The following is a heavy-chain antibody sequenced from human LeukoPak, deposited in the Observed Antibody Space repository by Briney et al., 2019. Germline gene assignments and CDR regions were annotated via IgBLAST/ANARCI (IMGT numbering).Heavy chain of an antibody. CDR2: IYYSGST. Sequence: SQTLSLTCTVSGGSISSGDYYWSWIRQPPGKGLEWIGYIYYSGSTYYNPSLKSRVTISVDTSKNQFSLKLSSVTAADTAVYYCAREGELAAAGNWGAFDIWGQGTMVTVSS. J-gene: IGHJ3*02. CDR3: AREGELAAAGNWGAFDI. V-gene: IGHV4-30-4*08. D-gene: IGHD6-13*01. CDR1: GGSISSGDYY.